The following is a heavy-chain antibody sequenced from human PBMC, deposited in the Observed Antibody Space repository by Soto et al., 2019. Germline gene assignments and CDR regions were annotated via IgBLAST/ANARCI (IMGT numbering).Heavy chain of an antibody. D-gene: IGHD5-18*01. CDR3: ARLVSSYLHIDS. V-gene: IGHV4-59*01. CDR2: ADYSGFT. CDR1: SDSISNYF. Sequence: PSETLSLTCTVSSDSISNYFWSWIRQPPGEGLEWIGYADYSGFTNYNASLKSRVTMSLDPSKKQFSLKLSSVTAADTAIYYCARLVSSYLHIDSWRQRPLVTVSS. J-gene: IGHJ5*01.